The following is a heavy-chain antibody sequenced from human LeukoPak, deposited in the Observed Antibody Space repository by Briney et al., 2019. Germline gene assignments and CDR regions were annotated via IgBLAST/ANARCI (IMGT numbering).Heavy chain of an antibody. CDR2: IKTDGSEK. D-gene: IGHD3-22*01. CDR1: GFTFSNYW. J-gene: IGHJ1*01. V-gene: IGHV3-7*01. Sequence: AGGSLRLSCEGSGFTFSNYWMGWVRQAPGEGLQWVANIKTDGSEKYYVDSVKSRFTISRDNAKNSLYLQMNSLRAEDTAVYYCATYSSLNRREFQYWGQGTLLTVSS. CDR3: ATYSSLNRREFQY.